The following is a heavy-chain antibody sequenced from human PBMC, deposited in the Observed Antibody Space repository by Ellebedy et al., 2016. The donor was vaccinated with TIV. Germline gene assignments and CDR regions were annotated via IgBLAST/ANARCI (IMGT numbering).Heavy chain of an antibody. CDR2: ISYDGNNK. CDR3: AKGYGSGSYYVIPSDY. D-gene: IGHD3-10*01. Sequence: GGSLRLSCAASGFTFSSYAIHWVRQAPGKGLEWVAVISYDGNNKYYADSVKGRFTISRDSSKTTLYLQMSSLNAEDTAVYYCAKGYGSGSYYVIPSDYWGQGTLVAVSS. CDR1: GFTFSSYA. J-gene: IGHJ4*02. V-gene: IGHV3-30-3*01.